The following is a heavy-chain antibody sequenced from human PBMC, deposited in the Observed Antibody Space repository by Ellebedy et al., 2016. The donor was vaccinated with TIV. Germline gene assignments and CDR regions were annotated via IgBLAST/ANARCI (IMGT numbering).Heavy chain of an antibody. CDR3: ARDHRIARNWNDRRNYYGMDV. D-gene: IGHD1-1*01. CDR2: ISAYNGNT. V-gene: IGHV1-18*01. CDR1: GYTFTSYG. J-gene: IGHJ6*02. Sequence: ASVKVSCXASGYTFTSYGISWVRQAPGQGLEWMGWISAYNGNTNYAQKLQGRVTMTTDTSTSTAYMELRSLRSDDTAVYYCARDHRIARNWNDRRNYYGMDVWGQGTTVTVSS.